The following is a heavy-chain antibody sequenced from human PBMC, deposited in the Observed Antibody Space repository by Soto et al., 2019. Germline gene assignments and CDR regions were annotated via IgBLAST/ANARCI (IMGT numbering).Heavy chain of an antibody. V-gene: IGHV3-74*01. J-gene: IGHJ4*02. CDR1: GFTFSSYW. D-gene: IGHD2-21*01. CDR3: ARVNLYSFDY. Sequence: EVQLVESGGGLVQPGGSLRLSCAASGFTFSSYWMHWVRQAPGKGLVWVSRITSDGSSTSYADSVKGRFTISRDNAKNTMYMQMNSLRAEDTDVYYCARVNLYSFDYWGPGTLVTVSS. CDR2: ITSDGSST.